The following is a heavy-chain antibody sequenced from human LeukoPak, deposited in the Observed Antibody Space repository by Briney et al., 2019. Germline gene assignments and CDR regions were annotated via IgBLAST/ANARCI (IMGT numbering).Heavy chain of an antibody. Sequence: ASVKVSCKASGYTFTSYGISWVRQAPGQGLEWMGWISAYNGNTNYAQKLQGRVTMTTDTSTSTAYMELRSLRSEDTAVYYCARSHLAGVKYQLPPPDAFDIWGQGTMVTVSS. V-gene: IGHV1-18*01. D-gene: IGHD2-2*01. CDR3: ARSHLAGVKYQLPPPDAFDI. CDR2: ISAYNGNT. J-gene: IGHJ3*02. CDR1: GYTFTSYG.